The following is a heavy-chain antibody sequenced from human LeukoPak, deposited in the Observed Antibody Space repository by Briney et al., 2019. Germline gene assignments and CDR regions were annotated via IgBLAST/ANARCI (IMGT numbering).Heavy chain of an antibody. J-gene: IGHJ4*02. V-gene: IGHV4-59*01. CDR2: IYYSGST. CDR3: ARTGSTVTMLYPFDH. Sequence: SETLSLTCTVSGGSISSYYWSWIRQPPGKGLEWIGYIYYSGSTNYNPSLKSRVSISVDTSKNQFSLRLSSVTAADTAVYYSARTGSTVTMLYPFDHWGQGTLVTVSS. D-gene: IGHD4-17*01. CDR1: GGSISSYY.